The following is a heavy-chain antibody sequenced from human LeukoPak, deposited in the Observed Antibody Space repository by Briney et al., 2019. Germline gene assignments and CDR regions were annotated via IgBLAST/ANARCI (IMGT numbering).Heavy chain of an antibody. Sequence: ASVKVSCKASGGTFSSYAISWVRQAPRQGLEWMGRIIPIFHTTNYAQKFQGRVTITTEQSTSTAYMELSSLRSEDTAVYYCARDIPGSSGYFNDAFDMWGQGTMVTVSS. CDR1: GGTFSSYA. CDR2: IIPIFHTT. J-gene: IGHJ3*02. CDR3: ARDIPGSSGYFNDAFDM. D-gene: IGHD3-22*01. V-gene: IGHV1-69*05.